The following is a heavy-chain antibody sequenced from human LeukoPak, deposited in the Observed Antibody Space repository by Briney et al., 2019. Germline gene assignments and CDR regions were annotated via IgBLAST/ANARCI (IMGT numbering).Heavy chain of an antibody. Sequence: SETLSLTCAVYGGSFSGYYWSWIRQPPGKGLEWIGEINHSGSTNYNPSLKSRVTISVDTSKNQFSLKLSSVTAADTAVYYCARGYRVRGVIGFYYYYYMDVWGKGTTVTVSS. CDR2: INHSGST. D-gene: IGHD3-10*01. CDR3: ARGYRVRGVIGFYYYYYMDV. V-gene: IGHV4-34*01. J-gene: IGHJ6*03. CDR1: GGSFSGYY.